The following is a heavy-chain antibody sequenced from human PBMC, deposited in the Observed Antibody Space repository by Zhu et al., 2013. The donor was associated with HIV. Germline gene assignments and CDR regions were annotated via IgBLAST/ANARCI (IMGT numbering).Heavy chain of an antibody. CDR2: ISAYNGNR. V-gene: IGHV1-18*01. Sequence: QVKLVQSGGEVKKPGASVKVPCKASGYTFTSYGITWVRQAPGQGLEWMGWISAYNGNREYTQKFQGRVTMTTDISTSTGYMELRSLRSDDTAVYYCARFLGIAVAGIPDYWGQGTLVTVSS. J-gene: IGHJ4*02. D-gene: IGHD6-19*01. CDR3: ARFLGIAVAGIPDY. CDR1: GYTFTSYG.